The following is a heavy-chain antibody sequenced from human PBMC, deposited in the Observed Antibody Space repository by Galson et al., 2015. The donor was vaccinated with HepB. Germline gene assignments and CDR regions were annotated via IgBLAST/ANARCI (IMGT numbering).Heavy chain of an antibody. D-gene: IGHD3-10*01. CDR3: AREVRTYYYGSGSSHFDY. Sequence: SLRLSCAASGFTFSSYAMSWVRQAPGKGLEWVSGISGSGGSIYYADSVKGRFTISRDNSKNTLYLQMNSLRAEDTAVYYCAREVRTYYYGSGSSHFDYWGQGTLVTVSS. J-gene: IGHJ4*02. V-gene: IGHV3-23*01. CDR2: ISGSGGSI. CDR1: GFTFSSYA.